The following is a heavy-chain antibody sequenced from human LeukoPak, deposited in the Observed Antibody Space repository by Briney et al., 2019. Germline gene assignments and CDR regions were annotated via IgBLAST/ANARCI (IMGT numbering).Heavy chain of an antibody. CDR1: GFTFDDYG. Sequence: GGSLRLSCAASGFTFDDYGMSWVRQAPGKGLEWVSGINWNGGSTGYADSVKGRFTISRDNAKNSLYLQMNSLRAEDTALYYCARADSTCYFLGLFDYWGQGTLVTVSS. V-gene: IGHV3-20*04. CDR2: INWNGGST. CDR3: ARADSTCYFLGLFDY. J-gene: IGHJ4*02. D-gene: IGHD3-22*01.